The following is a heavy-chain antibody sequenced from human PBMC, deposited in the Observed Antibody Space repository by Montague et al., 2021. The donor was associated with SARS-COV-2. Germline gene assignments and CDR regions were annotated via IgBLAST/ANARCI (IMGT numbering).Heavy chain of an antibody. V-gene: IGHV4-4*07. D-gene: IGHD3-3*01. CDR1: GGSISSYY. CDR2: IHTSGST. CDR3: ASGKYYDFWSGYYSHDYVSGMDV. Sequence: SETLSLTCTVSGGSISSYYWSWIRQSAGKGLEWIGRIHTSGSTDXNPSLNSRVTMSVDTSKNQFSLKLSSVTAADTAVYNCASGKYYDFWSGYYSHDYVSGMDVWGQGTTVTVSS. J-gene: IGHJ6*02.